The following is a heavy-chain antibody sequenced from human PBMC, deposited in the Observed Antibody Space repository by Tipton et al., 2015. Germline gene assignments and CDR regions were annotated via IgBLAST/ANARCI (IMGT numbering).Heavy chain of an antibody. CDR2: ISASGVDT. Sequence: SLRLSCAASEFTFSIHAMNWVRQAPGRGLEWVSIISASGVDTDYADSVKGRFTISRDNSKNTLYLQVTSLRAEDTAVYYCAKFTMDIGVVVAAPIGYWGQGTLVTVSS. CDR3: AKFTMDIGVVVAAPIGY. J-gene: IGHJ4*02. D-gene: IGHD2-15*01. CDR1: EFTFSIHA. V-gene: IGHV3-23*01.